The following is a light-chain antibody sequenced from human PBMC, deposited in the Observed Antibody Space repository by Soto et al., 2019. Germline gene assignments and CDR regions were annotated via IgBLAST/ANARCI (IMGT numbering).Light chain of an antibody. CDR3: CSYAGSYTYV. CDR2: DVS. J-gene: IGLJ1*01. Sequence: QSALTQPRSVSGSPGQSVTISCTGTSSDVGCYNYVSWYQHHPGKAPKVMIYDVSKRPSGVPDRFSGSKSGNTASLTISGLQAEDEADYYCCSYAGSYTYVFGTGTKVTV. V-gene: IGLV2-11*01. CDR1: SSDVGCYNY.